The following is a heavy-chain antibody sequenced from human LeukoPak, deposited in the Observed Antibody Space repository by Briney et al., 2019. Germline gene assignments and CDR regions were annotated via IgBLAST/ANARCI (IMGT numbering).Heavy chain of an antibody. J-gene: IGHJ4*02. V-gene: IGHV5-51*01. CDR1: GYSFTRYW. D-gene: IGHD6-13*01. CDR2: IDPGDSDT. Sequence: GESLKISCKGSGYSFTRYWIGWVRQMPGKGLEWMGIIDPGDSDTRYSPSFQGQVTMSADKSISIAYLQWSSLKASDSAMYYCVRHGLGSSWFGFDYWGQGTLVTVSS. CDR3: VRHGLGSSWFGFDY.